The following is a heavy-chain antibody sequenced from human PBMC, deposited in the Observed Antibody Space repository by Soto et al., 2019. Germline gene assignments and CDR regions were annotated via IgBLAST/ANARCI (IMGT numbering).Heavy chain of an antibody. D-gene: IGHD6-19*01. CDR3: ARDQRTYSSRWYTAFDI. CDR1: GFTFSSYA. CDR2: ISYDGSNK. Sequence: QVQLVESGGGVVQPGRSLRLSCAASGFTFSSYAMHWVRQAPGKGLEWVAVISYDGSNKYYADSVNGRFTISRDNFKNTRYLQMNSLGAEDTAVYYCARDQRTYSSRWYTAFDIWGKETLVTGSS. J-gene: IGHJ3*02. V-gene: IGHV3-30-3*01.